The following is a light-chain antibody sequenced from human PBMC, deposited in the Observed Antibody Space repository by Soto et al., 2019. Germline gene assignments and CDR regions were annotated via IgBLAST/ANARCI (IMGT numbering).Light chain of an antibody. Sequence: QSVLSQPPSASGTPGQRVTISCSGRSSNIGSNIVNWYQQLPGTAPKLLIYNNDQRPSGVPDRFSGSKSGTSASLAISGLQSDDEADYYCSAWDASLNAILFGGGTKVTVL. V-gene: IGLV1-44*01. CDR1: SSNIGSNI. CDR3: SAWDASLNAIL. CDR2: NND. J-gene: IGLJ2*01.